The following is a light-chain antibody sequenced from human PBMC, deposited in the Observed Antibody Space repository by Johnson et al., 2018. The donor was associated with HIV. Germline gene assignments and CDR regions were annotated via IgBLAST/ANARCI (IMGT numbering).Light chain of an antibody. J-gene: IGLJ1*01. CDR1: SSNIGSNT. CDR3: AAWDDSLRGV. V-gene: IGLV1-44*01. CDR2: RNN. Sequence: QSVLTQPPSASGTPGQRVTISCSGSSSNIGSNTVNWYQQLPGTAPKLLIYRNNQRPSGVPARFSGSTSGTSASLAISGLQAEDEADYYCAAWDDSLRGVFGTGTKVTVL.